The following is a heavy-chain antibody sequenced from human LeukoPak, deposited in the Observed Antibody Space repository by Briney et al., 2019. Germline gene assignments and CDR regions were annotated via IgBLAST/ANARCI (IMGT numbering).Heavy chain of an antibody. D-gene: IGHD1-26*01. Sequence: GGSLRLSCAASGFTFSSYAMSWVRQAPGKGLEWVSAISGSGGSTYYADSVKGRFTISRDNAKNTLYLQMDSLRAEDTAVYYCGRVLSGSYRSLDYWGQGTLVTVSS. CDR2: ISGSGGST. V-gene: IGHV3-23*01. CDR3: GRVLSGSYRSLDY. J-gene: IGHJ4*02. CDR1: GFTFSSYA.